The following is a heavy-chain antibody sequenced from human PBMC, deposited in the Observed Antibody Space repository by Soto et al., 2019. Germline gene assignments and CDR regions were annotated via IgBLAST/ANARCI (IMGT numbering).Heavy chain of an antibody. CDR2: ISYDGSNN. D-gene: IGHD4-17*01. CDR1: GFTFSSYG. J-gene: IGHJ4*02. Sequence: QVQLVESGGGVVQPGRSLRLSCAASGFTFSSYGMHWVRQAPGKGLEWVAVISYDGSNNYYADSVKGRFTISRDNSKNTLYLQMNILRAEDTAVYYCGKDRLRQTVTPLDYWGQGTLVTVSS. V-gene: IGHV3-30*18. CDR3: GKDRLRQTVTPLDY.